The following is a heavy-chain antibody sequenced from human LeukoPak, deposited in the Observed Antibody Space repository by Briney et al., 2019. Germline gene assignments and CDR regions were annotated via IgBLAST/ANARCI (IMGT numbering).Heavy chain of an antibody. CDR2: INWNGGST. V-gene: IGHV3-20*01. D-gene: IGHD3-10*01. J-gene: IGHJ3*02. CDR1: GFTFRSYY. Sequence: GGSLRLSCAASGFTFRSYYMNWVRQAPGKGLEWVSGINWNGGSTGYADSVKGRFTISRDNAKNSLYLQMNSLRAEDTALYHCARIINYYGSGSYGAFDIWGQGTMVTVSS. CDR3: ARIINYYGSGSYGAFDI.